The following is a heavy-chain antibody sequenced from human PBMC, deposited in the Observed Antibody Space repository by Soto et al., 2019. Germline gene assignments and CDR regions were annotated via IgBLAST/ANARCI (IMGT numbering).Heavy chain of an antibody. J-gene: IGHJ4*02. V-gene: IGHV1-69*02. CDR2: INPILSMS. CDR1: GDTFTFYS. CDR3: ASSYGSGYRAFDY. D-gene: IGHD3-10*01. Sequence: QVQLVQSGAEVKKPGSSVRVSCKASGDTFTFYSINWARQAPGLGLEWMGRINPILSMSNYAQRFQGRVTMTADKSTSTAYMELSSLRSDDTAMYYCASSYGSGYRAFDYWGQGALVTVSS.